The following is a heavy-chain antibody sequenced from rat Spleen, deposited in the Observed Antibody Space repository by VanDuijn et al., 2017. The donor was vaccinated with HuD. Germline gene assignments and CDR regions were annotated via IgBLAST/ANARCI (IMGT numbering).Heavy chain of an antibody. CDR3: AVAGYGY. J-gene: IGHJ2*01. V-gene: IGHV5-7*01. D-gene: IGHD1-7*01. Sequence: EVRLVESGGGLVQPGRSLKVSCAASGFTFSDSYMAWVCRALKKCMVQVAALSYDGSRNYYRDSVKGRFTISRDNAENTVYLQMNSLRSEDTATYYCAVAGYGYWGHGVMVTVSS. CDR1: GFTFSDSY. CDR2: LSYDGSRN.